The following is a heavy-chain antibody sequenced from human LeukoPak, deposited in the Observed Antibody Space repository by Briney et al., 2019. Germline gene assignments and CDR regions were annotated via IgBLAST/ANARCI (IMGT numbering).Heavy chain of an antibody. D-gene: IGHD3-9*01. J-gene: IGHJ4*02. Sequence: GGSLRLSCVASGFTFGNYAMSWVRQAAGKGLEWVSAVTGSGGSTYYADSVKGRFTISRDNSRNTLFLQMNSLRAEDTAIYYCAKWGDFDILAGYYVSDFWGQGTLVTVSS. CDR3: AKWGDFDILAGYYVSDF. V-gene: IGHV3-23*01. CDR1: GFTFGNYA. CDR2: VTGSGGST.